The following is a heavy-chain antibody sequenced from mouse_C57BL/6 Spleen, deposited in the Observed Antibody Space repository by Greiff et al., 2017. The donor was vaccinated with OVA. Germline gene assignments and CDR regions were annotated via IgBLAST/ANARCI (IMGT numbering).Heavy chain of an antibody. Sequence: VHVKQSGPELVKPGASVKISCKASGYTFTDYYMNWVKQSHGKSLEWIGDINPNNGGTSYNQKFKGKATLTVDKSSSTAYMELRSLTSEDSAVYYCAGGSNYLFAYWGQGTLVTVSA. J-gene: IGHJ3*01. CDR2: INPNNGGT. CDR1: GYTFTDYY. CDR3: AGGSNYLFAY. V-gene: IGHV1-26*01. D-gene: IGHD2-5*01.